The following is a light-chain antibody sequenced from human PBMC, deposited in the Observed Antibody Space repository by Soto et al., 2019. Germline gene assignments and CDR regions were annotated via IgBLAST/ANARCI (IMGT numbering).Light chain of an antibody. CDR2: SAS. V-gene: IGKV3-11*01. J-gene: IGKJ4*01. Sequence: EIVLTQSPATLSLSPGDRATLSCRASQSVSNDLLCYHQKPGQAPRLLIYSASNRASGIPARFSGSGSGTDFTLTISSLEPEDFAVYYCQQRSIWPPTFGGGTKVEIK. CDR3: QQRSIWPPT. CDR1: QSVSND.